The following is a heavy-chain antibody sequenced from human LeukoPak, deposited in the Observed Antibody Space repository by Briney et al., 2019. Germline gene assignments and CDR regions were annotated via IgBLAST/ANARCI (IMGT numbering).Heavy chain of an antibody. D-gene: IGHD3-3*01. V-gene: IGHV3-30*02. CDR3: AKDGKPFGVVHNFDY. CDR1: GFTFSSYG. Sequence: GGSLRLSCAASGFTFSSYGMHWVRQAPGKGLEWVAFIRYDGSNKYYADSVKGRFTISRDNSKNTLYLQMNSLRAEDTAVYYCAKDGKPFGVVHNFDYWGLGTLVTVSS. J-gene: IGHJ4*02. CDR2: IRYDGSNK.